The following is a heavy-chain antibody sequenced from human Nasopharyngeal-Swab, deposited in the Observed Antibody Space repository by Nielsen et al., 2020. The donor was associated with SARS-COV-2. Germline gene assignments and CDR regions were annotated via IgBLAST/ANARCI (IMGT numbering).Heavy chain of an antibody. J-gene: IGHJ3*02. D-gene: IGHD1-26*01. Sequence: SVKVSCKASGGTFSSYAISWVRQAPGQGLEWMGGIIPIFGTANYAQKFQGRVTITADESTSTAYVELSSLRSEDTAVYYCARYNLGATPRAFDIWGQGTMVTVSS. CDR3: ARYNLGATPRAFDI. CDR1: GGTFSSYA. V-gene: IGHV1-69*13. CDR2: IIPIFGTA.